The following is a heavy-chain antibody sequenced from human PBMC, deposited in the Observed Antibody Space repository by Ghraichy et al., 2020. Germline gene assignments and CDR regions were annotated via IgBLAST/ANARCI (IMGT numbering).Heavy chain of an antibody. CDR2: ISHNGGSI. J-gene: IGHJ3*02. V-gene: IGHV3-64D*08. CDR3: VKDREYQLLYDSFDI. Sequence: GGSLRLSCSASGFTFSGYAMHWVRQAPGKGLAFVSAISHNGGSIYYADSVKGRFTISRDNSKNTLYLQMNSLRPDDTAVYYCVKDREYQLLYDSFDIWGQGTVVTVSS. CDR1: GFTFSGYA. D-gene: IGHD2-2*01.